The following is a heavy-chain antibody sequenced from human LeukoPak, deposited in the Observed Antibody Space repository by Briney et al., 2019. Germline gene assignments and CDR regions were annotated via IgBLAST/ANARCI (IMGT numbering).Heavy chain of an antibody. Sequence: SETLSLNCTVSGGSISSGTFSWGWIRQPPGKGLEWIGSLRYSGDTKYNPSLKSRLTMSTDTSKKQFSLKLNSVTAADTAVYYCYLREQVSTHSWGPGTLVTVSS. CDR3: YLREQVSTHS. D-gene: IGHD1/OR15-1a*01. J-gene: IGHJ4*02. CDR2: LRYSGDT. V-gene: IGHV4-39*01. CDR1: GGSISSGTFS.